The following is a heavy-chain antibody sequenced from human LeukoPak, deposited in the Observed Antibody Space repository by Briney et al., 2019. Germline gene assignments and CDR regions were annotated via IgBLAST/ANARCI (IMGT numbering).Heavy chain of an antibody. D-gene: IGHD3-22*01. J-gene: IGHJ4*02. CDR2: IYYSGST. Sequence: SGTLSLTCTVSGGSISSYYWSWIRQPPGKGLEWIGYIYYSGSTNYNPPLKSRVTISVDTSKNQFSLKLSSVTAADTAVYYCARVGYYYDSSGYYYRDWGQGTLVTVSS. V-gene: IGHV4-59*01. CDR1: GGSISSYY. CDR3: ARVGYYYDSSGYYYRD.